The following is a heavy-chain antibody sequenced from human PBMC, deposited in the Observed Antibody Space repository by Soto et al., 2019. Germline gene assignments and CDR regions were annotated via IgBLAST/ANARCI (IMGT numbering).Heavy chain of an antibody. CDR2: IYSGGST. CDR1: GFTVSSNY. Sequence: GGSLRLSCAASGFTVSSNYMSWVRQAPGKGLEWVSVIYSGGSTYYAGSVKGRFTISRDNSKNTLYLQLNTLRAEDTAVYYCAKCRGGDYREYYFDYWGLGTLVTVSS. D-gene: IGHD3-10*01. V-gene: IGHV3-53*01. CDR3: AKCRGGDYREYYFDY. J-gene: IGHJ4*02.